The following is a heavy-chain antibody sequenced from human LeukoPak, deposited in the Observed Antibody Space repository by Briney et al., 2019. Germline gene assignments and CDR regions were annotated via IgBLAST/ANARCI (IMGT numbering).Heavy chain of an antibody. CDR1: GGSFSGYY. CDR2: INHSGSP. Sequence: SETLSLTCAVYGGSFSGYYWSWIRQPPGKGLEWIGEINHSGSPNYNPSLKSRVTISVDTSKNQFSLKLSSVTAADTAVYYCAGGVDYYYMDVWGKGTTVTISS. V-gene: IGHV4-34*01. J-gene: IGHJ6*03. CDR3: AGGVDYYYMDV.